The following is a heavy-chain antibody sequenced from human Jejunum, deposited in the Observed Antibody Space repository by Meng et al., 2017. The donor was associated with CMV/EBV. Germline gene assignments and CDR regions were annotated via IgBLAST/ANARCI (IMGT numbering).Heavy chain of an antibody. D-gene: IGHD6-13*01. J-gene: IGHJ4*02. CDR2: VYHSGAT. Sequence: VSGYSISSGSYGGWIRQAPGRGLEWIGNVYHSGATYYNPSLKSRVTMSVDTSKNQFSLKLDSVTAADTAVYFCARARSTTWYQDYWGQGTQVTVSS. CDR3: ARARSTTWYQDY. CDR1: GYSISSGSY. V-gene: IGHV4-38-2*02.